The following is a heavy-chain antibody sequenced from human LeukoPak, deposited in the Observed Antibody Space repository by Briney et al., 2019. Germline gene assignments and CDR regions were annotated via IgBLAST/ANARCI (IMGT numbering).Heavy chain of an antibody. V-gene: IGHV3-7*05. CDR3: ARPGYSGYAFDC. J-gene: IGHJ4*02. D-gene: IGHD5-12*01. CDR1: GFTISTNY. Sequence: GGSLRLSCAASGFTISTNYMSWVRQAPGKGLGWVANIQPDGGEKYYVDSVKGRFSISRDYAKNSLYLQMNSLRAEDTAVYYCARPGYSGYAFDCWGQGTLVTVSS. CDR2: IQPDGGEK.